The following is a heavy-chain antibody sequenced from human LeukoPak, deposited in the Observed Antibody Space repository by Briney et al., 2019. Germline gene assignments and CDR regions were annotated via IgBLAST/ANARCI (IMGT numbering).Heavy chain of an antibody. CDR1: GFTFSSYG. D-gene: IGHD2-2*01. J-gene: IGHJ5*02. Sequence: GGSLRLSCAASGFTFSSYGMHWVRQAPGKGLEWVAFIRYDGSNKYYADSVKGRFTISRDNSKNTLYLQMNSLRAEDTAVYYCAKRRDIVVVPAAIWFDPWGQGTLVTVSS. V-gene: IGHV3-30*02. CDR2: IRYDGSNK. CDR3: AKRRDIVVVPAAIWFDP.